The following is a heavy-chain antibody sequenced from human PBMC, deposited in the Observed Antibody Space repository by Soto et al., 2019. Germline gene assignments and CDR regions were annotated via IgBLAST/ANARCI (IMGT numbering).Heavy chain of an antibody. Sequence: GGSLRLSCAASGFTFSSYSMNWVRQAPGKGLEWVSSISSSSSYIYYADSVKGRFTISRDNAKNSLYLQMNSLRAEDTAVYYCARDDYGDYYFDYWGQGTLVTVSS. V-gene: IGHV3-21*01. D-gene: IGHD4-17*01. J-gene: IGHJ4*02. CDR1: GFTFSSYS. CDR2: ISSSSSYI. CDR3: ARDDYGDYYFDY.